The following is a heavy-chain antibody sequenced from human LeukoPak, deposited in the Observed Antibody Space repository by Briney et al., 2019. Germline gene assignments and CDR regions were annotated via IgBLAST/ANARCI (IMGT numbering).Heavy chain of an antibody. J-gene: IGHJ5*02. CDR3: ATLPRNYTGYDPFMKYPEINWSDP. CDR2: IYYSGST. CDR1: SGSISSNSYY. Sequence: PSETLSLTCTVSSGSISSNSYYWGWIRQPPGKGLEWIGSIYYSGSTYYNPSLKSRVTISADTSKNQFSLKLSSLTAADTAVYYCATLPRNYTGYDPFMKYPEINWSDPWGQGTLVTVSS. V-gene: IGHV4-39*07. D-gene: IGHD5-12*01.